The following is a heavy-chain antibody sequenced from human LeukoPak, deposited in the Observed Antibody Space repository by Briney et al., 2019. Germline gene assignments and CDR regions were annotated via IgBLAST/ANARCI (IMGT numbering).Heavy chain of an antibody. CDR1: GGSISSYY. D-gene: IGHD3-9*01. Sequence: SETLSLTCTVSGGSISSYYWSWIRQPPGKGLEWIGYIYYSGSTNYNPSLKSRVTISVDTSKNQFSLKLSSVTAADTAVYYCAREWVYYDILTGYYDIRYFDYWGQGTLVTVSS. J-gene: IGHJ4*02. CDR3: AREWVYYDILTGYYDIRYFDY. V-gene: IGHV4-59*01. CDR2: IYYSGST.